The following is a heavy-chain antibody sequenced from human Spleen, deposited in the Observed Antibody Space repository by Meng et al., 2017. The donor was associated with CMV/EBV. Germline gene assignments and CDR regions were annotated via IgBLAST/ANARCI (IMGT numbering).Heavy chain of an antibody. CDR2: ISGSGGST. CDR1: GFTFSSYA. V-gene: IGHV3-23*01. D-gene: IGHD6-6*01. CDR3: AREYRSSSNDYWGLLGYDNYFDF. Sequence: GESLKISCAASGFTFSSYAMSWVRQAPGKGLEWVSAISGSGGSTYYADSVKGRFTISRDNSKSTLYLQMNSLRAEDTAVYYCAREYRSSSNDYWGLLGYDNYFDFWGQGTLVTVSS. J-gene: IGHJ4*02.